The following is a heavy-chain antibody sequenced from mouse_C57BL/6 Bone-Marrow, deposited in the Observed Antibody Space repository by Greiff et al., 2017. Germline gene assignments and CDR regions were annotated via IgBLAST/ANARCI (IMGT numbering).Heavy chain of an antibody. D-gene: IGHD4-1*01. J-gene: IGHJ4*01. V-gene: IGHV5-4*01. CDR3: ARDFLGRNYYAMDD. CDR1: GFTFSSYA. CDR2: ISDGGSYT. Sequence: EVKLMESGGGLVKPGGSLKLSCAASGFTFSSYAMSWVRQTPEQRLEWVATISDGGSYTYYPDNVKGRFTISRDNATNNLYLQMSHLKSEDTAMYYCARDFLGRNYYAMDDWGQGTSVTVSS.